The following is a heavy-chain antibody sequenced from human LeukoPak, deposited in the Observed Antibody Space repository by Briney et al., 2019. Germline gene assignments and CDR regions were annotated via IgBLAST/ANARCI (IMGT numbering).Heavy chain of an antibody. V-gene: IGHV3-30*02. D-gene: IGHD3-22*01. CDR1: GFSFSLYG. CDR3: ARDYYNSSGYSSAFDY. J-gene: IGHJ4*02. CDR2: IWAAGNDD. Sequence: GGSLRLSCGASGFSFSLYGMHWVRQAPGKGLEWVAFIWAAGNDDFYADSVKGRFTISRDNSKNTLYLQMNSLRAEDTAVYYCARDYYNSSGYSSAFDYWGQGTLVTVSS.